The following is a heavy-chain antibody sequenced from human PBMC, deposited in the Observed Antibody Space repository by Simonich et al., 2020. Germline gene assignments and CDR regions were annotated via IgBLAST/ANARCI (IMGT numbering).Heavy chain of an antibody. CDR2: INGSGGST. D-gene: IGHD3-22*01. Sequence: GGGLVQPGGSLRLSCAASGFTFSSYAMSWVRQAPGNGLEWVSAINGSGGSTYYAEYVKGRFTISRDNSKNKLYLQMNSLRAEDTAVYYCAKDLGERITIIVVVIDSFDIWGQGTMVTVSS. CDR3: AKDLGERITIIVVVIDSFDI. CDR1: GFTFSSYA. V-gene: IGHV3-23*01. J-gene: IGHJ3*02.